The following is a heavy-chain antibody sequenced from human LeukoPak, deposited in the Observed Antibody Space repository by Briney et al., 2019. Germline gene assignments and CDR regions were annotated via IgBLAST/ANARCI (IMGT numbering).Heavy chain of an antibody. CDR3: ARGGVTMIVPVL. D-gene: IGHD3-22*01. Sequence: GGSLRLSCVASGFTVSSSHMTWVRQAPGKGLEWVSVLYSGGSTYYADSVKGRFTISRDNSKNTLYLQMNSLRAEDTAVYYCARGGVTMIVPVLWGQGTLVTVSS. CDR2: LYSGGST. CDR1: GFTVSSSH. V-gene: IGHV3-53*01. J-gene: IGHJ4*02.